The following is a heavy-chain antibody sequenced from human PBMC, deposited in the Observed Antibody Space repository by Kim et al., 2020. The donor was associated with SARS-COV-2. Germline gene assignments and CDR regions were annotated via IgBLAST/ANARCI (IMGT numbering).Heavy chain of an antibody. CDR3: ARHGPLRFLGGPTYYYYGMDV. D-gene: IGHD3-3*01. CDR1: GGSISSYY. V-gene: IGHV4-59*08. Sequence: SETLSLTCTVSGGSISSYYWSWIRQPPGKGLEWIGYIYYSGSTNYNPSLKSRVTISVDTSKNQFSLKLSSVTAADTAVYYCARHGPLRFLGGPTYYYYGMDVWGQGTTVTVSS. J-gene: IGHJ6*02. CDR2: IYYSGST.